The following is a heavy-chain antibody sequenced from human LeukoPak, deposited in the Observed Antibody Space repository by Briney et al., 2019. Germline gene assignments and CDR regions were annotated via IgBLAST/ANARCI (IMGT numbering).Heavy chain of an antibody. J-gene: IGHJ3*02. Sequence: SETLSLTCTVSGYSISSGYYWGWIRQPPGEGLEGIGYNYYSGSTNYNPSLKSRVTISVETSNDQFSLKLSSVTAADTAVYDCATDATNAFGVAAYADAFDIWGQGTMVTVSS. CDR3: ATDATNAFGVAAYADAFDI. D-gene: IGHD2-15*01. CDR2: NYYSGST. V-gene: IGHV4-61*01. CDR1: GYSISSGYY.